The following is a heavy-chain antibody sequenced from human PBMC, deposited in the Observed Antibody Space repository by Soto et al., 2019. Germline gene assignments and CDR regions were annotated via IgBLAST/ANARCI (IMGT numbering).Heavy chain of an antibody. Sequence: SGPTLVNPTQTLTLTCTFSGFSLSTSGVGVGWIRQPPGKALEWLALIYWDDDKRYSPSLKSRLTITKDTSKNQVVLTMTNMDPVDTATYYCAHSLEPYDFWSGYYPKFVDYYGMDVWGQGTTVTVSS. CDR2: IYWDDDK. CDR1: GFSLSTSGVG. V-gene: IGHV2-5*02. D-gene: IGHD3-3*01. CDR3: AHSLEPYDFWSGYYPKFVDYYGMDV. J-gene: IGHJ6*02.